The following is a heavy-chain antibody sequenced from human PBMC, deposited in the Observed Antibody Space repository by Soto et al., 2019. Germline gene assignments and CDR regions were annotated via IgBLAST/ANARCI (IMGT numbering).Heavy chain of an antibody. J-gene: IGHJ4*02. Sequence: GASVKGSCKTSGYAFPHYVINWVRQAPGHGLEWMGFSTHTGNTNYAQNFQGRVVLTTDTSTSTAYMEVTSLRSDDTAVYYCARSGEHPLDYWGQGTPVTVSS. CDR2: STHTGNT. V-gene: IGHV1-18*01. CDR3: ARSGEHPLDY. CDR1: GYAFPHYV. D-gene: IGHD1-26*01.